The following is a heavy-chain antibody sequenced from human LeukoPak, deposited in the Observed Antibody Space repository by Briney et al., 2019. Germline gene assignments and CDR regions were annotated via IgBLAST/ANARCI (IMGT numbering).Heavy chain of an antibody. Sequence: GRSLRLSCAASGFTFSSYGMHWVRQAPGKGLEWVAVIWYDGSNKYYADSVKGRFTISRDNSKNTLYLQMNSLRAEDTAVYCCAKDPGYSSGWDFDYWGQGTLVTVSS. CDR1: GFTFSSYG. CDR3: AKDPGYSSGWDFDY. D-gene: IGHD6-19*01. J-gene: IGHJ4*02. V-gene: IGHV3-33*06. CDR2: IWYDGSNK.